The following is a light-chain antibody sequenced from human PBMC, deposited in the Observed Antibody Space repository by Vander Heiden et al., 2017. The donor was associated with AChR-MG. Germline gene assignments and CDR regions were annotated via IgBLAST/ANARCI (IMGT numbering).Light chain of an antibody. CDR3: QSYDSSPWV. Sequence: NFLLTQPHPVSESPGKTVTISCTGSSGSIASNYVQWYQQRPGSAPTTVIYEDNQRPSGVPDRFSGSIDSSSNSASLTISGLKTEDEADYYCQSYDSSPWVFGGGTKLTVL. J-gene: IGLJ3*02. V-gene: IGLV6-57*02. CDR2: EDN. CDR1: SGSIASNY.